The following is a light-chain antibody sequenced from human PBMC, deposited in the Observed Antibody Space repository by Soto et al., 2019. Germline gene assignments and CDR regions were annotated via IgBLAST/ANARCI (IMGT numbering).Light chain of an antibody. CDR3: QQRRNLPTT. Sequence: TRSPASLAGSAGGRGRLSCRASQSVSRHFAWYQQKPGQAPRLLIYDASNRATGIPARFSGSGSGTDFTLTISSLEPEDFAVYYCQQRRNLPTTFGEGTQVDIK. CDR2: DAS. J-gene: IGKJ1*01. V-gene: IGKV3-11*01. CDR1: QSVSRH.